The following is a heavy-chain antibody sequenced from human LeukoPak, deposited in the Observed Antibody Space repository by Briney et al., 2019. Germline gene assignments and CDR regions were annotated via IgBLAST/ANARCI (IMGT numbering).Heavy chain of an antibody. CDR1: GYSISSTYD. D-gene: IGHD5-18*01. V-gene: IGHV4-38-2*02. CDR3: ARDSPNRYGYSAFDI. J-gene: IGHJ3*02. Sequence: SETLSLTCTVSGYSISSTYDWGWIRQPPGKGLQWIGSIYHTGSTYYNPSLKSRLTILVDTSKNQFSLQLSSVTAADTAVYYCARDSPNRYGYSAFDIWGQGTMVTVSS. CDR2: IYHTGST.